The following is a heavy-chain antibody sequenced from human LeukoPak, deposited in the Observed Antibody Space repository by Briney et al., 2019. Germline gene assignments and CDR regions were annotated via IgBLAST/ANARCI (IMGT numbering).Heavy chain of an antibody. CDR3: ARGTDILTGPDY. CDR1: GFTFSSYA. CDR2: ISYDGSNK. D-gene: IGHD3-9*01. J-gene: IGHJ4*02. V-gene: IGHV3-30*04. Sequence: GRSLRLSCAASGFTFSSYAMHWVRPAPGKGLEWVAVISYDGSNKYYADSVKGRFTISRDNSKNTLYLQMNSLRAEDTAVYYCARGTDILTGPDYWGQGTLVTVSS.